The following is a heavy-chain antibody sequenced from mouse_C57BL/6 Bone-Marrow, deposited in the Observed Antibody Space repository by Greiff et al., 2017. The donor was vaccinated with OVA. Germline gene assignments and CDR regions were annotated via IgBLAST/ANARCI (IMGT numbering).Heavy chain of an antibody. Sequence: QVQLQQPGAELVMPGASVKLSCKASGYTFTSYWMHWVKQRPGQGLEWIGEIDPSDSYTNYNQKFKGKSTLTVDKSSSTAYMQLSSLTSEDSAVYYCASSIYYGSSYRDYWGQGTTLTVSS. CDR1: GYTFTSYW. V-gene: IGHV1-69*01. J-gene: IGHJ2*01. CDR3: ASSIYYGSSYRDY. D-gene: IGHD1-1*01. CDR2: IDPSDSYT.